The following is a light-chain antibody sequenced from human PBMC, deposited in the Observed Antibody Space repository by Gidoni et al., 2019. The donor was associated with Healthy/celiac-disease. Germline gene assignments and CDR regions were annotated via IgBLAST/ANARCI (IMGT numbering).Light chain of an antibody. V-gene: IGKV1-33*01. CDR1: QDISNY. CDR2: DAS. Sequence: DIQITQSTSSLSASVGDRVTITCQASQDISNYINWYQQKPGKAPKLLIYDASKLETGVPSRFSGSGSGTDFTFTISSLQPEDIATYYCQQYDNLPLTFGGGTKVEIK. CDR3: QQYDNLPLT. J-gene: IGKJ4*01.